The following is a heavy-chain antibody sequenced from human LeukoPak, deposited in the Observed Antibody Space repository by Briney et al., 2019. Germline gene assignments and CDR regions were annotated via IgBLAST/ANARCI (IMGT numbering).Heavy chain of an antibody. CDR3: AKRIQSAMATGY. D-gene: IGHD5-18*01. V-gene: IGHV3-53*01. Sequence: GGSLRLSCAASEFSVGSNYMTWVRQAPGKGLEWVSLIYSGGSTYYADSVKGRFTISRDNSKNTLYLQMNSLRAEDTAVYYCAKRIQSAMATGYWGQGTLVTVSS. J-gene: IGHJ4*02. CDR1: EFSVGSNY. CDR2: IYSGGST.